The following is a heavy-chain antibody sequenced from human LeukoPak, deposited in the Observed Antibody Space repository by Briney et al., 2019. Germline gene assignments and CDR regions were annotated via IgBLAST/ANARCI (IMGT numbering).Heavy chain of an antibody. CDR1: GDSVSSNSAA. CDR3: ARNKLLWFGDQSRGWGWFDP. J-gene: IGHJ5*02. Sequence: SQTLSLTCAISGDSVSSNSAAWNWIGQSPSRGLEWLGRTYYRSKWYNDYAVSVKSRITINPDTSKNQFSLQLNSVTPEDTAVYYCARNKLLWFGDQSRGWGWFDPWGQGTLVTVSS. V-gene: IGHV6-1*01. CDR2: TYYRSKWYN. D-gene: IGHD3-10*01.